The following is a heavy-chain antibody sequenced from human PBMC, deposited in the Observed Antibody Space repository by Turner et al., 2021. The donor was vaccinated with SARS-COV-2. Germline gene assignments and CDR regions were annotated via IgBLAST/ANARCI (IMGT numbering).Heavy chain of an antibody. CDR2: ISYDGSNK. Sequence: QVQLVESGGGVVQPGGSLRLSCAASGFTFSSYGMHWVRQAPGKGLEWVAVISYDGSNKYYADSVKGRFTISRDNSKNTLYLQMNSLRAEDTAVYYCAKDMEQLVPLFDYWGQGTLVTVSS. CDR3: AKDMEQLVPLFDY. D-gene: IGHD6-13*01. CDR1: GFTFSSYG. V-gene: IGHV3-30*18. J-gene: IGHJ4*02.